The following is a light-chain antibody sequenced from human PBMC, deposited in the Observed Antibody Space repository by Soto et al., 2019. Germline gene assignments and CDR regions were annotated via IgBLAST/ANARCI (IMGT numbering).Light chain of an antibody. V-gene: IGKV2-29*03. J-gene: IGKJ1*01. CDR3: MQAIDIPWT. CDR2: EVS. CDR1: QSLLHSDGTTY. Sequence: LMTQSPLSLSIIPGQTASISCKSSQSLLHSDGTTYFYWYVQKAGQAPQPLIYEVSNRFSGVPERFSGSGSRTDFTLKISRVEADDVGIYYCMQAIDIPWTFGQGTKVDI.